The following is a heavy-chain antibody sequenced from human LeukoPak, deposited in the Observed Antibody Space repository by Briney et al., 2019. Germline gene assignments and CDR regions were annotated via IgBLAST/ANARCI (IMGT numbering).Heavy chain of an antibody. J-gene: IGHJ6*03. V-gene: IGHV1-8*03. CDR3: ARGDPYCSSTSCYLADYYYYYMDV. D-gene: IGHD2-2*01. Sequence: ASVKVSCKASGYTFTSYDINWVRQATGQGLEWMGWMNPNSGNTGYAQKFQGRVTITRNTSISTAYMELSSLRSEDTAVYYCARGDPYCSSTSCYLADYYYYYMDVWGKGTTVTVSS. CDR2: MNPNSGNT. CDR1: GYTFTSYD.